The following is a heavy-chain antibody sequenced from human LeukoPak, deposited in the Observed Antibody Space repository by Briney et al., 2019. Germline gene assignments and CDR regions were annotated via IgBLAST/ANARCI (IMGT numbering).Heavy chain of an antibody. CDR3: ARDGKADYYGSGNPPRYWYFDL. CDR1: GFTFSSYG. V-gene: IGHV3-30*03. CDR2: ISYDGSNK. J-gene: IGHJ2*01. D-gene: IGHD3-10*01. Sequence: GGSLRLSCAASGFTFSSYGMHWVRQAPGKGLEWVAVISYDGSNKYYADSVKGRFTISRDNAKNSLYLQMNSLRAEDTAVYYCARDGKADYYGSGNPPRYWYFDLWGRGTLVTVSS.